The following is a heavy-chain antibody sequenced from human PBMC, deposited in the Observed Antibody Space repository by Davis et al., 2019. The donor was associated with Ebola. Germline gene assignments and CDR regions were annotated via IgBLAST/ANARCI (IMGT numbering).Heavy chain of an antibody. CDR3: VRHLQEYHILTGYSH. CDR2: ISKGGST. CDR1: GDSIRSTNYY. Sequence: MPSETLSLTCTVSGDSIRSTNYYWGWIRQPPGMGLEWIGSISKGGSTYLNPSLTSRVTVSVDTSRSQFSLKLTSVTAADTAVFYCVRHLQEYHILTGYSHWGQGTLVIVSS. V-gene: IGHV4-39*01. D-gene: IGHD3-9*01. J-gene: IGHJ4*02.